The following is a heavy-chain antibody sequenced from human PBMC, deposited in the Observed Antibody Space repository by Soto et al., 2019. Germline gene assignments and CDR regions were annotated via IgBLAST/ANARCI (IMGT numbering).Heavy chain of an antibody. Sequence: EVQLVESGGGLVQPGGSLRLSCAASGFTFTSYAMHWVRQAPGKGLEYVSAISSNGGSTYYVNSVKGRFTISRDNSKNTLYLQMCSLRAEDMAVYYCARQLLDSYYFDYWGQGTLVTVSS. CDR1: GFTFTSYA. D-gene: IGHD6-19*01. J-gene: IGHJ4*02. CDR3: ARQLLDSYYFDY. V-gene: IGHV3-64*01. CDR2: ISSNGGST.